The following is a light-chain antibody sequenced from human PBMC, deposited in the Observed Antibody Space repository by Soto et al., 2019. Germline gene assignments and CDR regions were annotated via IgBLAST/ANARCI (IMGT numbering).Light chain of an antibody. V-gene: IGLV2-11*01. CDR2: DVT. CDR3: CSYVGSYTTNV. Sequence: QSALTQPRSVSGSPGQSVTISCTGTSSDVGTYNFVSWYQQHPGKAPKFMIYDVTKRPSGVPDRFSGSKSGNTASLIISGLQAEDESDYYCCSYVGSYTTNVFGTGTKLTVL. CDR1: SSDVGTYNF. J-gene: IGLJ1*01.